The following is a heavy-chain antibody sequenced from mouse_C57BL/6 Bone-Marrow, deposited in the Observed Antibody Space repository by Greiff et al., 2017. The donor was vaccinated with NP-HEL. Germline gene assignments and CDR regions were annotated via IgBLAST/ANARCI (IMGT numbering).Heavy chain of an antibody. Sequence: EVMLVESGGGLVQPGGSLKLSCAASGFTFSDYYMYWVRQTPEKRLEWVAYISNGGGSTYYPDTVKGRFTISRDNAKNTLYLQMSRLKSEDTAMDYCATPLITTVVATGYFDVWGTGTTVTVSS. CDR2: ISNGGGST. CDR3: ATPLITTVVATGYFDV. CDR1: GFTFSDYY. D-gene: IGHD1-1*01. J-gene: IGHJ1*03. V-gene: IGHV5-12*01.